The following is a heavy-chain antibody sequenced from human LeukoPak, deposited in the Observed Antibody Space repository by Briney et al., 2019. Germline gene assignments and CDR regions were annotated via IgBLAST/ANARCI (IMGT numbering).Heavy chain of an antibody. CDR2: IYPGDSDT. CDR1: GYSFTSYW. Sequence: GESLKISCKGSGYSFTSYWIGWVGQMPGKGLEWMGIIYPGDSDTRYSPSFQGQVTISADKSISTAYLQWSSLKASDTAMYYCARRPVADPGGYYFDYWGQGTLVTVSS. J-gene: IGHJ4*02. V-gene: IGHV5-51*01. D-gene: IGHD6-19*01. CDR3: ARRPVADPGGYYFDY.